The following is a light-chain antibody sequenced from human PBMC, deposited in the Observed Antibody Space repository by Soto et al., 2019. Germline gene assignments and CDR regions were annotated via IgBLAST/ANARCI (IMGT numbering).Light chain of an antibody. CDR2: GAS. CDR3: QQRNDWPIT. J-gene: IGKJ5*01. Sequence: TQSPATLSVSPGERATLSCRASQSVSSSYLAWYQLKPGQAPRLLIYGASSRAIGIPDRFSGSGSGTDFTLAINRLEPDDFAVYYCQQRNDWPITFGQGTRLEIK. CDR1: QSVSSSY. V-gene: IGKV3D-20*02.